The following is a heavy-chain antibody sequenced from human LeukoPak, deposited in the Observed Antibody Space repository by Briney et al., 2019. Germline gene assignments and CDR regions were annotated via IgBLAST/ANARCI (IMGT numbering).Heavy chain of an antibody. CDR1: GFTFSSYA. J-gene: IGHJ4*02. Sequence: GGSLRLSCAASGFTFSSYAMSWVRQAPGKGLEWVSAISGSGGSTYYADSVKGRFTISRDNSKNTLYLQMNSLRAEDTAVYYCAKDAPGVRLRYGSYYFDYWGQGTLVTVSS. CDR2: ISGSGGST. V-gene: IGHV3-23*01. CDR3: AKDAPGVRLRYGSYYFDY. D-gene: IGHD5-12*01.